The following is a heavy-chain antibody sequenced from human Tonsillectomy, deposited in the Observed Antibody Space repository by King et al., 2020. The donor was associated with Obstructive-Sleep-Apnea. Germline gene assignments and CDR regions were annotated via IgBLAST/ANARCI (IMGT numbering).Heavy chain of an antibody. CDR1: GYTFTNYG. CDR2: ISAYNGNT. Sequence: QVQLVQSGAEVKKPGASVKVSCKASGYTFTNYGITWVRQAPGQGPEWMGWISAYNGNTNYAQKLQGRVTMTTDTSTSTAYMGLRSLRSDDTAVYYCARVGGGYNLDFYYGMDVWGQGTTVTVSS. V-gene: IGHV1-18*01. D-gene: IGHD5-24*01. CDR3: ARVGGGYNLDFYYGMDV. J-gene: IGHJ6*02.